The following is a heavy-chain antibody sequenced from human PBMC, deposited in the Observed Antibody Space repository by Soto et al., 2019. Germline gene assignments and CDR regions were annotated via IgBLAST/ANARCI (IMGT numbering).Heavy chain of an antibody. V-gene: IGHV2-5*02. J-gene: IGHJ5*02. CDR3: AHSLRWQQLSWFDP. CDR2: IYWDDDK. Sequence: QITLKESGPTLVKPTQTLTLTCTFSGFSLSTSGVGVGWIRQPPGKALEWLALIYWDDDKRYSPSLKSRLTITNDTSKNQVVLTMTNMDPVDTATYYCAHSLRWQQLSWFDPWGQGTLVTVSS. D-gene: IGHD6-13*01. CDR1: GFSLSTSGVG.